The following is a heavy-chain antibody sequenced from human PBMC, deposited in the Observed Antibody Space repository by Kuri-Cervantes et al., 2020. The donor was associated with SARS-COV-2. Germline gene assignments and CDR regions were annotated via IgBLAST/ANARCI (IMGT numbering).Heavy chain of an antibody. V-gene: IGHV4-59*11. D-gene: IGHD4-23*01. CDR1: GGSISSHY. J-gene: IGHJ6*04. CDR3: ARPGGFLDV. Sequence: GSLRLSCTVSGGSISSHYWSWIQQPPGKGLEWIGYIYYSGSTNYNPSLKSRVTISVDTSKNQFSLKLSSVTAADTAVYYCARPGGFLDVWGKGTTVTVSS. CDR2: IYYSGST.